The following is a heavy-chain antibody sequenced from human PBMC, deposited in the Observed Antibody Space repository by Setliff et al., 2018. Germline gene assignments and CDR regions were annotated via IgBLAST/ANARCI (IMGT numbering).Heavy chain of an antibody. V-gene: IGHV4-4*07. Sequence: SETLSLTCTVSGASISDYYWTWIRQPAGKELEWIGRVSASGSTTYNPSLKSRVTMSVDTSRNQISLNLTSVTAADAAMYYCARERTIFGILVISGWFDPWGQGTVVTVSS. J-gene: IGHJ5*02. D-gene: IGHD3-3*01. CDR1: GASISDYY. CDR3: ARERTIFGILVISGWFDP. CDR2: VSASGST.